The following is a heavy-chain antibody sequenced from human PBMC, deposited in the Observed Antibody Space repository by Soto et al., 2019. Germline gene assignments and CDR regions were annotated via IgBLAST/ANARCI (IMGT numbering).Heavy chain of an antibody. CDR1: GGSISSYY. Sequence: SETLSLTCTVSGGSISSYYWSWIRQPPGKGLEWIGYIYYSGTTNYNPSLKSRVTISVDTSKNQLSLKLSSVTAADTAVYYCARRYGYSFDYWGQGTLVTVS. CDR2: IYYSGTT. CDR3: ARRYGYSFDY. V-gene: IGHV4-59*08. D-gene: IGHD5-18*01. J-gene: IGHJ4*02.